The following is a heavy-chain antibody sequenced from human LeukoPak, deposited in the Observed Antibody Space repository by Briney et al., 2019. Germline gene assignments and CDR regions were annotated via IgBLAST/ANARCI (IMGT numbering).Heavy chain of an antibody. D-gene: IGHD5-12*01. CDR1: GGSLSSADSY. J-gene: IGHJ4*02. CDR2: IFYSGNP. Sequence: SQTLSLTCTVSGGSLSSADSYWSWIRQPPGKGLEWIGYIFYSGNPCYNPSLKSRLTISVDTSKNQFSLKLSSVTAADTAMYYCARLGYNDYVNYWGQGTLVTVSS. CDR3: ARLGYNDYVNY. V-gene: IGHV4-30-4*01.